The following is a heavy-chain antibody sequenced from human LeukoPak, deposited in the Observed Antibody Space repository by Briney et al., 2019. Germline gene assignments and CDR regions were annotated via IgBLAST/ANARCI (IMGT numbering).Heavy chain of an antibody. Sequence: GGSLRLSCAASGFTFSTYWMHWVRQAPGKGLVWVSRIDSDESSTSYADSMKGRFTISRDNAKNSLYLQMNSLRAEDTTLYYCARDSPGVNYDILTGYYTFSNYMDVWGKGTTVTVSS. V-gene: IGHV3-74*01. D-gene: IGHD3-9*01. CDR1: GFTFSTYW. J-gene: IGHJ6*03. CDR3: ARDSPGVNYDILTGYYTFSNYMDV. CDR2: IDSDESST.